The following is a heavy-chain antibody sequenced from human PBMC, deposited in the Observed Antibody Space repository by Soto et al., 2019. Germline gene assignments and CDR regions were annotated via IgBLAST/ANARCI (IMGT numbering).Heavy chain of an antibody. V-gene: IGHV3-23*01. CDR1: GFTFSSYG. J-gene: IGHJ5*02. CDR3: ARDAVYSRLSVNWFDP. D-gene: IGHD1-26*01. CDR2: LSSSGAGT. Sequence: EVQLLESGGGLVQPGGSLRLSCAASGFTFSSYGMSWVRQAPGKGLEWVSALSSSGAGTYYADSVKGRFTISRDNSKSTLYLQMNSLRAEDTAVYYCARDAVYSRLSVNWFDPWGQGTLVTVSS.